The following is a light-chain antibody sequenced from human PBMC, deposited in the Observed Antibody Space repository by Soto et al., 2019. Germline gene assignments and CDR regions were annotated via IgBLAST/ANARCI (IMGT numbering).Light chain of an antibody. Sequence: ENVLTQSPGTLSSSPGERATLSCRASQSVSSNYLAWYQQKPGQAPRLLVYGASSRATGIPDRFSGSGSGTDFTLTISRLEPEDFAVYYCQQYGSSRWTFGQGTKV. CDR1: QSVSSNY. CDR2: GAS. CDR3: QQYGSSRWT. J-gene: IGKJ1*01. V-gene: IGKV3-20*01.